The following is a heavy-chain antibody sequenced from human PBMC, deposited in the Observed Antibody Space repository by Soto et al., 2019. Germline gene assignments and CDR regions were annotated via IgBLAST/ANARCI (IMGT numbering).Heavy chain of an antibody. CDR2: IYSGGST. Sequence: EVLLVESGGGLVQPGGSLRLSCAASGFTVSSSYLSWVRQTPGKGLEWVSVIYSGGSTYYAESVKGRFTISRDNSKNTLYLQMNSLRAEDTAVYYCARAQGNIVATGHFDLWGRGTLVTVSS. V-gene: IGHV3-66*01. CDR3: ARAQGNIVATGHFDL. CDR1: GFTVSSSY. J-gene: IGHJ2*01. D-gene: IGHD5-12*01.